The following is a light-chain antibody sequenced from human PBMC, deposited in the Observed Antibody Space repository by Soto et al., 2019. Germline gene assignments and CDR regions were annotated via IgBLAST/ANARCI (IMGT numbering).Light chain of an antibody. J-gene: IGLJ2*01. CDR1: SSNIGSNY. Sequence: QSVLTQPPSASGTPGQRVTISCSGSSSNIGSNYVYWYQQLPETAPKLLIYRNNQRPSGVPDRFSGSKSGTSASLAISGLRSEDEADYYCAAWDDSLKGVFGGGTKVTVL. CDR2: RNN. V-gene: IGLV1-47*01. CDR3: AAWDDSLKGV.